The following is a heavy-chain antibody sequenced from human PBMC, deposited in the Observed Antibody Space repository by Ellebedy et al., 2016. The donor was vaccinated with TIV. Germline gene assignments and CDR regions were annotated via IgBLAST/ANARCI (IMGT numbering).Heavy chain of an antibody. V-gene: IGHV3-23*01. CDR1: GFTFSSYA. J-gene: IGHJ6*02. CDR2: ISGSGSST. D-gene: IGHD3-9*01. CDR3: AKLGFDILTGSGGMDV. Sequence: GGSLRLSCAASGFTFSSYAMSWVRQAPGKGLEWVSAISGSGSSTYYADSVKGRFTISRDNSKNTLYLQMSSLRAEDTAVYYCAKLGFDILTGSGGMDVWGQGTTVTVSS.